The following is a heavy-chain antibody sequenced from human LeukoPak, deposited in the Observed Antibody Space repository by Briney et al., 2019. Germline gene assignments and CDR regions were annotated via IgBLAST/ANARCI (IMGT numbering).Heavy chain of an antibody. J-gene: IGHJ4*02. V-gene: IGHV4-59*08. Sequence: SETLSLTCTVSGGSISSYYWSWIRQSSGRGLEWIGYIFYSGSTNYNPSLRRRVTMSVDTSKNQFSLNLRSVTAADTAVYYCARHPSAMANFDCWGQGTLVTVSS. D-gene: IGHD2-2*01. CDR3: ARHPSAMANFDC. CDR2: IFYSGST. CDR1: GGSISSYY.